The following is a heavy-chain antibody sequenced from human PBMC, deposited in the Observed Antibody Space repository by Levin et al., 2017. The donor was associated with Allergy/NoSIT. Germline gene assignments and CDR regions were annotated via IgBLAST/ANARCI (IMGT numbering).Heavy chain of an antibody. CDR1: GFIFSSYW. J-gene: IGHJ4*02. V-gene: IGHV3-7*01. CDR2: IQQDGSAK. D-gene: IGHD3-10*01. CDR3: ARDAYASGSLDS. Sequence: PGESLKISCAASGFIFSSYWMNWVRHVPGKGLEWVANIQQDGSAKYYVASVMGRFTISRDNAKNSLYLQMNSLRAEDTAVYFCARDAYASGSLDSWGQGTLVTVSS.